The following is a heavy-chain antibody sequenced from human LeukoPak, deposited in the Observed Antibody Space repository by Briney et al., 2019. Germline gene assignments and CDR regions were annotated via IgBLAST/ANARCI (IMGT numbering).Heavy chain of an antibody. D-gene: IGHD2-2*02. CDR1: GFTFSSYS. CDR2: ISSSSSYI. J-gene: IGHJ6*03. Sequence: GGSLRLSCAASGFTFSSYSMNWVRQAPGKGLEWVSSISSSSSYIYYADSVKGRFTISRDNAKNSLYLQMNSLRAEDTAVYYCARGPESGIVVVPAGIPHRRQYYYYMDVWGKGTTVTVSS. V-gene: IGHV3-21*01. CDR3: ARGPESGIVVVPAGIPHRRQYYYYMDV.